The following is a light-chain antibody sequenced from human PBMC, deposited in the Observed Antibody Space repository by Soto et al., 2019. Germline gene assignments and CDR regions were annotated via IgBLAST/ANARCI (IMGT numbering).Light chain of an antibody. V-gene: IGLV2-14*01. CDR1: SSDVGGYNY. CDR3: SSYTTSSPHVV. Sequence: QSALTQPASVSGSPGQSITISCTGTSSDVGGYNYVSWYQQHPGKAPKLMSYDVSNRPSGVSNRFSGSKSGNTASLTISGLQAEDEADYYCSSYTTSSPHVVLGGGTKLTVL. CDR2: DVS. J-gene: IGLJ2*01.